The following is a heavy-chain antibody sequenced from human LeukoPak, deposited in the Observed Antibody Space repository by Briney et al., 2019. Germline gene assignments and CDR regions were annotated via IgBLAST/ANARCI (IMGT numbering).Heavy chain of an antibody. CDR2: IKQDGSEK. D-gene: IGHD3-16*01. Sequence: GGSLRLSCAASGFTFSSYWMSWVRQAPGKGLEWVANIKQDGSEKYSVDSVKGRFTISRDNAKNSLYMRMNSLRAEDTAVYYCARVMSASVWRSYGSYYYYYYMDIWGKGTTVTVSS. CDR1: GFTFSSYW. J-gene: IGHJ6*03. V-gene: IGHV3-7*01. CDR3: ARVMSASVWRSYGSYYYYYYMDI.